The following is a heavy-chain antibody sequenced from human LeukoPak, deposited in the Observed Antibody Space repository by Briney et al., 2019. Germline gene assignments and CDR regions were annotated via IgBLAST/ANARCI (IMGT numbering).Heavy chain of an antibody. J-gene: IGHJ4*02. CDR2: IYTSGST. CDR1: VGSISSYY. Sequence: SGTLSVTCMVSVGSISSYYWSWIRPPAGKGREWIGRIYTSGSTNYNASLKSRVSMSVDTSKNQFSLKLSSVTAADTAVFYRARENSGSYREFDYWGQGTLVTVSS. D-gene: IGHD1-26*01. V-gene: IGHV4-4*07. CDR3: ARENSGSYREFDY.